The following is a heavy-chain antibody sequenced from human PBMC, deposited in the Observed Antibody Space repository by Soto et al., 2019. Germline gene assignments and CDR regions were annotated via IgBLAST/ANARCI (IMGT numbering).Heavy chain of an antibody. CDR2: MSRSGST. CDR1: GYSISSGHY. J-gene: IGHJ4*02. Sequence: ETLSLTCAVSGYSISSGHYWGWIRQPPGKGLEWIGSMSRSGSTYYNPSLKSRVTISVHTSQNQFSLNLTSVTAADTAVYYCARGGGSYYRQDYFDYWGQGSLVTVSS. D-gene: IGHD1-26*01. V-gene: IGHV4-38-2*01. CDR3: ARGGGSYYRQDYFDY.